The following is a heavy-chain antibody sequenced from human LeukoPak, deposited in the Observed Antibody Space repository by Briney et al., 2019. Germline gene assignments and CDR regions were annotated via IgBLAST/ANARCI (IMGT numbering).Heavy chain of an antibody. J-gene: IGHJ6*02. V-gene: IGHV1-18*01. CDR3: ARSSSSVNIESRYGMDV. D-gene: IGHD3-9*01. CDR2: ISVYNGNT. CDR1: GYTLTDYG. Sequence: ASVKVSCKATGYTLTDYGVNWVRQAPGQGLEWMAWISVYNGNTQYAQKFEARVTMTTDTSTNTAYMELRSLTSDDSAVYYCARSSSSVNIESRYGMDVWGQGTTVTVSS.